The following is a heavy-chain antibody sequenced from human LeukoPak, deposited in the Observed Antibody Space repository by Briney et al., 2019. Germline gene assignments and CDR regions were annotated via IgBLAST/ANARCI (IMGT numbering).Heavy chain of an antibody. CDR2: ISSGSTI. CDR1: GFTFSSYE. J-gene: IGHJ4*02. V-gene: IGHV3-48*03. CDR3: ARDGPYYGSGAGNDY. Sequence: PGGSLRLSCAASGFTFSSYEMNWVRQAPGKGLEWVSYISSGSTIYYADSVKGRFTISRDNAKNSLYLQMNSLRAEDTAVYYCARDGPYYGSGAGNDYWGQGTLVTVSS. D-gene: IGHD3-10*01.